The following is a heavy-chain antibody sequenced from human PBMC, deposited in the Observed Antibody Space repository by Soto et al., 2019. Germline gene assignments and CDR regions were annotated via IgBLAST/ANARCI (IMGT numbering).Heavy chain of an antibody. D-gene: IGHD4-17*01. CDR2: INRSGNT. V-gene: IGHV4-38-2*01. CDR1: GYSISSGYY. J-gene: IGHJ4*02. CDR3: GRSGDDYGSYIDY. Sequence: SETLFLTCGVSGYSISSGYYWAWIRQSPGKGLEWVGGINRSGNTYYNPSLRSRVTISVDTSKNQLSLKLSSVTAADTAVYYCGRSGDDYGSYIDYWGQGTLVTVSS.